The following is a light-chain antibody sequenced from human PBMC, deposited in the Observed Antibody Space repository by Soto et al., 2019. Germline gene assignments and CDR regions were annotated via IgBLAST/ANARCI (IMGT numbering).Light chain of an antibody. V-gene: IGLV2-8*01. CDR2: EVF. CDR3: SSYAGSEFLV. J-gene: IGLJ2*01. Sequence: QSALTQPASVSGSPGQSITISCTGTSSDVGGYNYVSWYQQYPGKAPKLMIYEVFHRPSGIPDRFSGSKSGHTASLTVSGLRAEDEATYYCSSYAGSEFLVFGGGTKLTVL. CDR1: SSDVGGYNY.